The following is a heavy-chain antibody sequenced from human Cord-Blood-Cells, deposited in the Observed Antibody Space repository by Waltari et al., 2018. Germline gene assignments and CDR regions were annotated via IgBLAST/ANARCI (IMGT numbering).Heavy chain of an antibody. CDR3: AREGAGRTKLERRFDY. J-gene: IGHJ4*02. CDR2: IYYSGST. V-gene: IGHV4-59*01. Sequence: QVQLQESGPGLVKPSATLSLTCTVSGGSISSYYWSWIRQPPGKGLEWIGYIYYSGSTNYNPALKSRVTISVDTSKNQFSLKLSSVTAADTAVYYCAREGAGRTKLERRFDYWGQGTLVTVSS. CDR1: GGSISSYY. D-gene: IGHD1-1*01.